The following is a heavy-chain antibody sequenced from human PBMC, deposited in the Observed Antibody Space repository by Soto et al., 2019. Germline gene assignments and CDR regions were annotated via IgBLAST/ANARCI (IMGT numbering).Heavy chain of an antibody. D-gene: IGHD4-17*01. CDR3: VKSGINRPFGDYEKYYYYYAMDV. CDR1: GGTFSSYA. CDR2: IIPIFGTA. J-gene: IGHJ6*02. V-gene: IGHV1-69*13. Sequence: SVKVSCKASGGTFSSYAISWVRQAPGQGLEWMGGIIPIFGTANYAQKFQGRVTITADESASTAYMELNSLRAEDTAVYYCVKSGINRPFGDYEKYYYYYAMDVWGQGTTVTVSS.